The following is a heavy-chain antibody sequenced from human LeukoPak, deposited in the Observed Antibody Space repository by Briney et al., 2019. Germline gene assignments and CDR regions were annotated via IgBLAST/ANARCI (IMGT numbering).Heavy chain of an antibody. D-gene: IGHD3-3*01. J-gene: IGHJ4*02. CDR3: ARTITGFGALGYFDY. V-gene: IGHV4-31*03. CDR1: GTSISSGAYS. CDR2: IYYSGNT. Sequence: PSGTLSLTCTVSGTSISSGAYSWSWVRQHPGKGLEWIAYIYYSGNTYYNPSLNRRVTISVDTSKNQFSLKLSSVTAAHTAVSYCARTITGFGALGYFDYWGQGTLVTVSS.